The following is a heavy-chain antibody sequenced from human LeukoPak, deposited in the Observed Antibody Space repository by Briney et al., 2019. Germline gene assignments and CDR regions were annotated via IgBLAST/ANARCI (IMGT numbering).Heavy chain of an antibody. D-gene: IGHD3-22*01. Sequence: PGGSLRLSCAISGFIFNNYWMSWVRQAPGKGLEWVANIKRDGSDKYYVDSVKGRFTISRDNARNSVYLQMNSLRVEDTAVYYCARDSSPWMIDEWGQGTLLTVSS. J-gene: IGHJ4*02. CDR2: IKRDGSDK. V-gene: IGHV3-7*01. CDR1: GFIFNNYW. CDR3: ARDSSPWMIDE.